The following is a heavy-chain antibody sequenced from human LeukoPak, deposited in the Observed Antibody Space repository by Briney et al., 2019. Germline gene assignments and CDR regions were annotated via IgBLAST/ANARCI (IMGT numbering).Heavy chain of an antibody. J-gene: IGHJ3*02. CDR3: ALDDYYDSSGPDAFDI. CDR2: IYPGDSDT. D-gene: IGHD3-22*01. Sequence: ESLKISCKGSGYSFTSYWIGWVRQMPGKGLEWMGIIYPGDSDTRYSPSFQGQVTISADKSISTAYLQWSSLKASDTAMYYCALDDYYDSSGPDAFDIWGQGTMVTVSS. CDR1: GYSFTSYW. V-gene: IGHV5-51*01.